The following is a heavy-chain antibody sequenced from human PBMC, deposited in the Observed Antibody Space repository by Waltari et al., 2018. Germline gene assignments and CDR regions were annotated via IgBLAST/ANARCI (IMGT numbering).Heavy chain of an antibody. CDR2: ISNSDDTT. CDR1: GFPVSDYA. CDR3: AKELERKPYYYYGWDV. Sequence: EMHLLESGGSLAQPGESLRLSCAASGFPVSDYAMAWVRQAPGKGLEWVSTISNSDDTTYYAESVKGRFTISRDNSKSTLFLQMNSLRADDTAIYYCAKELERKPYYYYGWDVWGQGTTVTVSS. V-gene: IGHV3-23*01. D-gene: IGHD1-1*01. J-gene: IGHJ6*02.